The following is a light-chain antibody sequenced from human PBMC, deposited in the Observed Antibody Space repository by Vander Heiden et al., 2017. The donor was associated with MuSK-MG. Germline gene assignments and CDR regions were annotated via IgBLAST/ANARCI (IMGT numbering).Light chain of an antibody. Sequence: DIQMTQSPSTLSASVGDRVTITCRASQSINSWLAWYQQKPGKAPKLLIYKASSLESGVPSRFSGSGSGTEFTLTISSLKPDDFATYYCQQYKSEPWTFGQGTKVEIK. CDR2: KAS. CDR1: QSINSW. V-gene: IGKV1-5*03. CDR3: QQYKSEPWT. J-gene: IGKJ1*01.